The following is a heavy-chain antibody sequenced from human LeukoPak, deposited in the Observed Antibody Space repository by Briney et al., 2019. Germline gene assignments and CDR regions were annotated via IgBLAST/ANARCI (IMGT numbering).Heavy chain of an antibody. J-gene: IGHJ4*02. CDR1: GFTFSSYA. D-gene: IGHD5-24*01. Sequence: PGGSLRLSCAASGFTFSSYAMHWVRQAPGKGLEWVAVISYDGSNKYYADSVKGRFTISRDNSKNTLYLQMNSLRAEDTAVYYCAREMAIWGQGTLVTVSS. CDR2: ISYDGSNK. CDR3: AREMAI. V-gene: IGHV3-30-3*01.